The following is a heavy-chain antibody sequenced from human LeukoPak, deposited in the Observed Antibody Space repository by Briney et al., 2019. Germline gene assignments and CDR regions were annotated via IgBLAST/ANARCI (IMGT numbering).Heavy chain of an antibody. V-gene: IGHV1-3*01. CDR1: GYTFTSYA. CDR3: ARGDQYSSGWYLSWFDP. CDR2: INAGNGNT. Sequence: ASVTVSFTASGYTFTSYAMHWVRQAPGQRLEWMGWINAGNGNTKYSQKFQGRVTITRDTSASTAYMELSSLRSEDTAVYYCARGDQYSSGWYLSWFDPRGQGTLVTVSS. D-gene: IGHD6-19*01. J-gene: IGHJ5*02.